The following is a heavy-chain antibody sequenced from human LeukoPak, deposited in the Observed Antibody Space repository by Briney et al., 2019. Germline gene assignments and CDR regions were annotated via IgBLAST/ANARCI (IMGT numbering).Heavy chain of an antibody. D-gene: IGHD3-22*01. CDR2: IIPILGIA. V-gene: IGHV1-69*04. CDR3: ARGYYDSSGYYYYDY. CDR1: GYTFTAYA. Sequence: SVKVSCKASGYTFTAYAMNWVRQAPGQGLEWMGRIIPILGIANYAQKFQGRVTITADKSTSTAYMELSSLRSEDTAVYYCARGYYDSSGYYYYDYWGQGTLVTVSS. J-gene: IGHJ4*02.